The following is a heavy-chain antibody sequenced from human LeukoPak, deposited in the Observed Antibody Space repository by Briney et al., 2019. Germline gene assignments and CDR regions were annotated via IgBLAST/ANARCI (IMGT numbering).Heavy chain of an antibody. CDR2: INPSGGST. CDR1: GYTFTSYY. V-gene: IGHV1-46*01. D-gene: IGHD4-23*01. Sequence: GASVKVSCKASGYTFTSYYMHWVRQAPGQGLEWMGIINPSGGSTSYAQKFQGRVTTTRDTSTSTVYMELSSLRSEDTAVYYCARDPSPYGGNYYFDYWGQGTLVTVSS. J-gene: IGHJ4*02. CDR3: ARDPSPYGGNYYFDY.